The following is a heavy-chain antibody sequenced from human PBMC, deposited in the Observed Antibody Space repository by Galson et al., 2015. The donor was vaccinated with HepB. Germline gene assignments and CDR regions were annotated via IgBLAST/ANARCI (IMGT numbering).Heavy chain of an antibody. V-gene: IGHV1-18*01. CDR1: GYTFTSYG. CDR3: ARDKAGDILTGYYPLLNYYYYGMDV. CDR2: ISAYNGNT. J-gene: IGHJ6*02. D-gene: IGHD3-9*01. Sequence: SVKVSCKASGYTFTSYGISWVRQAPGQGLEWMGWISAYNGNTNYTQKLQGRVTMTTDTSTSTAYMALRSLRSDDTAVYYCARDKAGDILTGYYPLLNYYYYGMDVWGQGTTVTVSS.